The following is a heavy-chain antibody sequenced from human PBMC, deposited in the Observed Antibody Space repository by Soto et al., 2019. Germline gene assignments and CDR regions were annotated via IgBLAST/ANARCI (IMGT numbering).Heavy chain of an antibody. Sequence: QLQLQESGPGLVKPSETLSLTCTVSGGSISSSDYYWGWIRQPPGKGLEWIGNIYYTGSTYYNPSLKSRVTISVDTSKSQFSLKLSSVTAADTAVYYCASRHYDSSGYYFRFWYFDLWGRGTLVTVSS. CDR1: GGSISSSDYY. CDR3: ASRHYDSSGYYFRFWYFDL. J-gene: IGHJ2*01. D-gene: IGHD3-22*01. V-gene: IGHV4-39*01. CDR2: IYYTGST.